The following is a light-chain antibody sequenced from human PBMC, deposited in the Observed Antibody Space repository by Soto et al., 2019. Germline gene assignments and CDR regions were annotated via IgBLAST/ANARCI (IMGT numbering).Light chain of an antibody. Sequence: LRISHSPSPLSWSLGNKFAIAFGASQTISSWLAWYQQKPGKAPKLLIYEASSLESGVPSRFSGSGSGTEFTLTISSLQPDDFATYYCQQYNSYSETFGQGTKVDIK. CDR1: QTISSW. CDR2: EAS. J-gene: IGKJ1*01. V-gene: IGKV1-5*03. CDR3: QQYNSYSET.